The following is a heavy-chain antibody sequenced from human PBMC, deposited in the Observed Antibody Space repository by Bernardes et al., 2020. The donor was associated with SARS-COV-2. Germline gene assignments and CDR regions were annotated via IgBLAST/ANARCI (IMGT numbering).Heavy chain of an antibody. CDR3: ARESRYSSSSFILDY. V-gene: IGHV3-11*06. CDR1: GFTFSDYY. CDR2: ISNGGGRYT. J-gene: IGHJ4*02. Sequence: SCAYSGFTFSDYYVNWMRQAPGKGLEWVSYISNGGGRYTNYADSVKGRFTISRDVAKNSLYLQMNSLRAEDTAVYYCARESRYSSSSFILDYWGQGTLVTVSS. D-gene: IGHD6-6*01.